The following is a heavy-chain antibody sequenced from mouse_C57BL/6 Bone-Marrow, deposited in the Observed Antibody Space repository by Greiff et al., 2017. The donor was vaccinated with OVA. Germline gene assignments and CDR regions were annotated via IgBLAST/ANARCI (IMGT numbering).Heavy chain of an antibody. Sequence: EVKLVESGGGLVQPGESLKLSCESNEYEFPSHDMSWVRKTPEKRLELVAAINSDGGSTYYPDTMERRSIISRDNTKMTLYLQMSTVRSEYTGLYYGARAYIPCATVVATDYWYFDVWGTGTTVTVSS. CDR1: EYEFPSHD. J-gene: IGHJ1*03. V-gene: IGHV5-2*01. CDR2: INSDGGST. D-gene: IGHD1-1*01. CDR3: ARAYIPCATVVATDYWYFDV.